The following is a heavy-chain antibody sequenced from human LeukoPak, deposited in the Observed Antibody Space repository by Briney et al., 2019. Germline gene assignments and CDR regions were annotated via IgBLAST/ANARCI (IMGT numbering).Heavy chain of an antibody. CDR1: GFTFSSYS. CDR3: ARDGEYSYGWGRYYYYGMDV. J-gene: IGHJ6*02. Sequence: GGSLRLSCAASGFTFSSYSMNWVRQAPGKGLEWVSSISSSSSYIYYADSVKGRFTISRDNAKNSLYLQMNSLRAEDTAVYYCARDGEYSYGWGRYYYYGMDVWGQGTTVTVS. CDR2: ISSSSSYI. D-gene: IGHD5-18*01. V-gene: IGHV3-21*01.